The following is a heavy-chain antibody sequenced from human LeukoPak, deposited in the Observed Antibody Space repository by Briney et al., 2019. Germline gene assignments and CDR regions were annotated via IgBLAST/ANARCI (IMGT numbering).Heavy chain of an antibody. D-gene: IGHD2-2*01. J-gene: IGHJ6*02. CDR3: ARYPAAAPYYYYYGMDV. CDR2: IYPGDSAT. Sequence: GESLKISCKGSGYSFTSYWIGWVRQMPGKGLEWMGIIYPGDSATRNSPSFQGQVTISADKSISTAYLQWSSLKASDTAMYYCARYPAAAPYYYYYGMDVWGQGTTVTVSS. V-gene: IGHV5-51*01. CDR1: GYSFTSYW.